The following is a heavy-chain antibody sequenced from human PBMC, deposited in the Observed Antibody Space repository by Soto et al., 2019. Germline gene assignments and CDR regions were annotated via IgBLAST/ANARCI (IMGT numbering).Heavy chain of an antibody. CDR1: GFTFSSYS. CDR2: ISSSSSTI. J-gene: IGHJ6*02. V-gene: IGHV3-48*01. D-gene: IGHD6-6*01. Sequence: EVQLVESGGGLVQPGGSLRLSCAASGFTFSSYSMNWVRQAPGKGLEWVSYISSSSSTIYYADSVKGRFTISRDNAKNSLYLQMNSLRAEDTAVYYCARDRWQLGRNYYYGMDVWGQGTTVTVSS. CDR3: ARDRWQLGRNYYYGMDV.